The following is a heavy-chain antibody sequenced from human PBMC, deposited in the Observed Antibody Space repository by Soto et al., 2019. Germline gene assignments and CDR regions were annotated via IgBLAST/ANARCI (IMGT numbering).Heavy chain of an antibody. CDR2: INPYRGYT. CDR3: AKDSTDTFATFFTT. J-gene: IGHJ5*02. V-gene: IGHV1-2*02. CDR1: GYMFDGYY. Sequence: QVQLVQSGAEVKKPGASVKVSCKASGYMFDGYYIHWVRQAPGQGLEWMGWINPYRGYTSYAQKFQGRVTLTRDPSISTAHMELNRLSSDDTAVYYCAKDSTDTFATFFTTWGQGTLVTVSS. D-gene: IGHD5-18*01.